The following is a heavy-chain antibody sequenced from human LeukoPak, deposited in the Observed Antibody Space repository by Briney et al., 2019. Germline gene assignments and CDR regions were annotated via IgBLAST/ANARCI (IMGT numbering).Heavy chain of an antibody. CDR2: ISGNGGST. D-gene: IGHD2-15*01. CDR3: ARDSGGYCSGGSCYSGTPIDY. V-gene: IGHV3-23*01. CDR1: GFTFSSYG. Sequence: GGSLRLSCAASGFTFSSYGMSWVRQAPGKGLEWVSAISGNGGSTYYADSVKGRFTISRDNSKNTLYLQMNSLRAEDTAVYYCARDSGGYCSGGSCYSGTPIDYWGQGTLVTVSS. J-gene: IGHJ4*02.